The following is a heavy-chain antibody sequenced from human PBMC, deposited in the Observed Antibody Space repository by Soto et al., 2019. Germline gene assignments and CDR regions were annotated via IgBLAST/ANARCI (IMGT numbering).Heavy chain of an antibody. CDR2: ISYDGSNK. J-gene: IGHJ5*02. V-gene: IGHV3-30-3*01. CDR3: AREEPYYDFWSGHNWFDP. CDR1: GFTFSSYA. D-gene: IGHD3-3*01. Sequence: VGSLRLSCAASGFTFSSYAMHWVRQAPGKGLEWVAVISYDGSNKYYADSVKGRFTISRDNSKNTLYLQMNSLRAEDTAVYYCAREEPYYDFWSGHNWFDPWGQGTLVTVSS.